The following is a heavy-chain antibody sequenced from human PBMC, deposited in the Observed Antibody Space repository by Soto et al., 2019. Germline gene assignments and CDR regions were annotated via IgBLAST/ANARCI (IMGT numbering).Heavy chain of an antibody. CDR3: ARVFEQWLVSSYYGMYV. CDR2: ISGSGGST. CDR1: GVTFSRDA. Sequence: GGSRRLSWAAWGVTFSRDAMSWVRQAPGKGLEWVSAISGSGGSTYYADSVKGRCTISRDNSKNTLYLQMNSLRAEDTAVYYCARVFEQWLVSSYYGMYVRGQRNTVTVS. V-gene: IGHV3-23*01. D-gene: IGHD6-19*01. J-gene: IGHJ6*02.